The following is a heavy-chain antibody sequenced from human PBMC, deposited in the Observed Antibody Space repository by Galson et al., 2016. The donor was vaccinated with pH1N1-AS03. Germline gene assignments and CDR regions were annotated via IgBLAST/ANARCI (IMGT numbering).Heavy chain of an antibody. Sequence: SLRLSCAASGFTFSNYEMNWVRQAPGKGLEWVSYISNSGTTVHYADSVKGRFTISRDNAKNSLYLQLSSLRAEDTAVYYCARYPTYATSGYYYPHFDSWGQGTLVTVSS. CDR3: ARYPTYATSGYYYPHFDS. CDR1: GFTFSNYE. D-gene: IGHD3-22*01. V-gene: IGHV3-48*03. CDR2: ISNSGTTV. J-gene: IGHJ5*01.